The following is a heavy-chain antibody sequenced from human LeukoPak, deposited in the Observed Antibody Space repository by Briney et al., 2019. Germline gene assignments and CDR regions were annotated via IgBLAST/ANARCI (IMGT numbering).Heavy chain of an antibody. D-gene: IGHD6-13*01. V-gene: IGHV3-21*01. CDR1: GFTFSSYS. Sequence: GGSLRLSCAASGFTFSSYSMNWVRQAPGKGLEWVSSISSSSSYIYYADSVKGRFTISRDNAKNSLYLQMNSLRAEDTAVYYCARGRGIAAAGTFLAFDIWGQGTMVTVSS. CDR3: ARGRGIAAAGTFLAFDI. J-gene: IGHJ3*02. CDR2: ISSSSSYI.